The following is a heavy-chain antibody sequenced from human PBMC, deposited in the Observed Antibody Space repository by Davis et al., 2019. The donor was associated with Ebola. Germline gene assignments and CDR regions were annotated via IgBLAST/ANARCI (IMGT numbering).Heavy chain of an antibody. CDR2: INHSGST. CDR3: ARQGSEGGLRRLFDY. V-gene: IGHV4-34*01. D-gene: IGHD1-26*01. CDR1: GGSFSGYY. Sequence: GSLRLSCAVYGGSFSGYYWSWIRQPPGKGLEWIGEINHSGSTNYNPSLKSRVTISVDTSKNQFSLKLSSVTAADTAVYYCARQGSEGGLRRLFDYWGQGTLVTVSS. J-gene: IGHJ4*02.